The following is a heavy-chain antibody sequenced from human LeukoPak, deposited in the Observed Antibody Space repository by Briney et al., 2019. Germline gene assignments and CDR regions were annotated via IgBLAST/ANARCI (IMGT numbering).Heavy chain of an antibody. V-gene: IGHV4-59*12. CDR2: IYYSGST. CDR1: GGSISSYY. Sequence: SETLSLTCTVSGGSISSYYWSWIRQPPGKGLEWIGYIYYSGSTNYNPSLKSRVTISVDTSKSQFSLKLSSVTAADTAVYYCARDSTYYDSSGYHDAFDIWGQGTMVTVSS. D-gene: IGHD3-22*01. CDR3: ARDSTYYDSSGYHDAFDI. J-gene: IGHJ3*02.